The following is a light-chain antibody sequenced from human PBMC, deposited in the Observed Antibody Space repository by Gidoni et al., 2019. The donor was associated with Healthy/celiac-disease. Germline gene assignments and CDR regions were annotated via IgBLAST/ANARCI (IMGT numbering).Light chain of an antibody. CDR2: AAS. J-gene: IGKJ3*01. V-gene: IGKV1-27*01. CDR3: QKYNSAPLRFT. Sequence: DIQMTQSPSSLSASVGDRVTITCRASQGISNYLACYQQKPWKVPKLLIYAASTLQSGVPSRFSGSGSGTDFTLTISSLQPEDVATYYCQKYNSAPLRFTFGPXTKVDIK. CDR1: QGISNY.